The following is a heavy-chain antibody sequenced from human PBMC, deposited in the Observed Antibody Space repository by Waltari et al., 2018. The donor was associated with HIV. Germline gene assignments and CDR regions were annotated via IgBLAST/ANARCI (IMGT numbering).Heavy chain of an antibody. CDR1: GFTFDGYA. D-gene: IGHD1-7*01. CDR2: ISWNIDYT. CDR3: AKGSGGDWNYFGDFDY. Sequence: EVQLVVSGGGLVQPGSSLSLSCAASGFTFDGYALHWVRQAQGKGLEWVSVISWNIDYTGYADSVKGRFTISRDNAKNSLYLQMKSLRGEDTALYYCAKGSGGDWNYFGDFDYWGQGTLVTVSS. J-gene: IGHJ4*02. V-gene: IGHV3-9*01.